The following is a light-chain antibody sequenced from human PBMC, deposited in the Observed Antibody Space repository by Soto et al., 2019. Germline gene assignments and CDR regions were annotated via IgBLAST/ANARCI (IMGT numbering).Light chain of an antibody. CDR3: QQYDKYST. J-gene: IGKJ1*01. CDR2: DAS. Sequence: IPMTQPPSTLSASVGHIVTITCRASQSIDNRLAWYQQKPGKAPNLLLYDASTLQGGVPSRFSGSGSGTEFTLTVTSLQPEDFATYFCQQYDKYSTFGQGTKVDI. V-gene: IGKV1-5*01. CDR1: QSIDNR.